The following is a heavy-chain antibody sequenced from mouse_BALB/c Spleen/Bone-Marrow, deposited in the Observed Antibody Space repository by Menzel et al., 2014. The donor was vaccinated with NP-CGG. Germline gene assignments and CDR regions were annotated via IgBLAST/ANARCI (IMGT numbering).Heavy chain of an antibody. V-gene: IGHV7-3*02. CDR1: GFTFTDYY. CDR2: IRNKANGYTT. Sequence: EVKVEESGGGLVQPGGSLRLSCATSGFTFTDYYMSWVRQPPGKALEWLGFIRNKANGYTTDYSASVKGRFAISRDNSQSILYLQMNTLRAEDSATYYCARDMCDGLRWYFDVWGAGTTVTVSS. CDR3: ARDMCDGLRWYFDV. D-gene: IGHD2-3*01. J-gene: IGHJ1*01.